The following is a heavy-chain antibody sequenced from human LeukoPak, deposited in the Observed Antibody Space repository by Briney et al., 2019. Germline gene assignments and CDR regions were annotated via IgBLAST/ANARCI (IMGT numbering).Heavy chain of an antibody. J-gene: IGHJ6*03. D-gene: IGHD3-10*01. CDR3: ARGWQKVRGVMFYYYYYYYMDV. CDR2: IRYDGSNK. CDR1: GFTFSSYG. Sequence: PGGSLRLSCAASGFTFSSYGMHWVRQAPGKGLEWVAFIRYDGSNKYYADSVKGRFTISRDNSKNTLYLQMNSLRAEDTAVYYCARGWQKVRGVMFYYYYYYYMDVWGKGTTVTVSS. V-gene: IGHV3-30*02.